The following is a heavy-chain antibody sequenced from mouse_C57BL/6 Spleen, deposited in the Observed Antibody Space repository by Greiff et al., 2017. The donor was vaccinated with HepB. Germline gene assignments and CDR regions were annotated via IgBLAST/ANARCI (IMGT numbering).Heavy chain of an antibody. V-gene: IGHV1-80*01. CDR2: IYPGDGDT. Sequence: VQLVESGAELVKPGASVKISCKASGYAFSSYWMNWVKQRPGKGLEWIGQIYPGDGDTNYNGKFKGKATLTADKSSSTAYMQLSSLTSEDSAVYFCARSRADAMDYWGQGTSVTVSS. J-gene: IGHJ4*01. CDR1: GYAFSSYW. CDR3: ARSRADAMDY. D-gene: IGHD3-1*01.